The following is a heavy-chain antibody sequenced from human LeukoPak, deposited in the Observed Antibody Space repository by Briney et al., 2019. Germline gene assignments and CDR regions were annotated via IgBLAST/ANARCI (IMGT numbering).Heavy chain of an antibody. D-gene: IGHD3-10*01. CDR1: GGSISSGSYY. J-gene: IGHJ6*03. CDR2: IHTSGST. V-gene: IGHV4-61*02. CDR3: ARDIGLWFGESHYYYYYMDV. Sequence: SETLSLTCTVSGGSISSGSYYWSWIRQPAGKGLEWIGRIHTSGSTNYNPSLKSRVTIPVDTSKNQFSLKLSSVTAADTAVYYCARDIGLWFGESHYYYYYMDVWGKGTTVTVSS.